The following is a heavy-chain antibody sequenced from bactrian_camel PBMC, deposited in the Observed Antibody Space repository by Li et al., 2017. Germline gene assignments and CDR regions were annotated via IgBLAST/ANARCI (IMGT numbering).Heavy chain of an antibody. J-gene: IGHJ4*01. Sequence: HVQLVESGGDLVQPGGSVRLSCAGSRFSSYWTYWVRQAPGKGLEWVSSIYSDGSKTYYADSVKGRFTISRDNAKNTLYLLMNSLKPEDTAMYYCAADAGSCLVRQTWTSAYRYDYWGQGTQVTVS. CDR2: IYSDGSKT. D-gene: IGHD3*01. CDR3: AADAGSCLVRQTWTSAYRYDY. CDR1: RFSSYW. V-gene: IGHV3S6*01.